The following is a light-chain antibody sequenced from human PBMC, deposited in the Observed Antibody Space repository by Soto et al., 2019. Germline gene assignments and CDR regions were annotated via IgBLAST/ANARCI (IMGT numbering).Light chain of an antibody. CDR2: EVS. CDR3: SSYTSRSTRV. J-gene: IGLJ1*01. Sequence: QSALTQPASVSGSPGQSITISCTGTSSDVGGYNYVSWYQQHPGKAPKLMIYEVSNRPSGVSNRFSGSNSGNTASLTISGLQAEDEADYDCSSYTSRSTRVFGTGTKVTVL. V-gene: IGLV2-14*01. CDR1: SSDVGGYNY.